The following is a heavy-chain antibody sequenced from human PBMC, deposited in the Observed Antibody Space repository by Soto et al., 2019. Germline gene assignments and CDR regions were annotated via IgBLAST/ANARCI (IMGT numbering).Heavy chain of an antibody. CDR2: IYYSGST. CDR1: GGSISSYY. V-gene: IGHV4-59*01. D-gene: IGHD3-22*01. CDR3: ARDFPGYYDSSGPRPQYYFDY. J-gene: IGHJ4*02. Sequence: SETLSLTCTVSGGSISSYYWSWIRQPPGKGLEWIGYIYYSGSTNYNPSLKSRVTISVDTSKNQFSLKLSSVTAADTAVYYCARDFPGYYDSSGPRPQYYFDYWGQGTLVTV.